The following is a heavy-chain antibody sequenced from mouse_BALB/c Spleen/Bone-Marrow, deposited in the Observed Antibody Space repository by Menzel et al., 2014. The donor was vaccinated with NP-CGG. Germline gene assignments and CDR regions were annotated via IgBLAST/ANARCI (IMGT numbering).Heavy chain of an antibody. CDR1: AFNIKDTY. V-gene: IGHV14-3*02. Sequence: LVESGAELVKPGASVKLSCTASAFNIKDTYMHWVNQRPEQGLEWIGRIDPANYNTKYDPKFQGKATITADTSSNTAYLQLSSLTSEDTAVYYCARNSMAYWGQGTLVTVSA. CDR2: IDPANYNT. J-gene: IGHJ3*01. CDR3: ARNSMAY.